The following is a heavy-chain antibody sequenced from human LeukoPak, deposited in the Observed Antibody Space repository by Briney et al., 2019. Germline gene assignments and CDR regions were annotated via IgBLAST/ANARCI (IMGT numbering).Heavy chain of an antibody. V-gene: IGHV4-4*02. CDR3: ARAGGCSTTSCDLDY. Sequence: PSETLSLTCAVSGGSISSNWWSWVRQPPGKELEWIGEIYHSGSTNYNPSLKSRVTISVDKSKNQFSLKLSSVTAADTAVYYCARAGGCSTTSCDLDYWGQGTVVTVSS. CDR1: GGSISSNW. J-gene: IGHJ4*02. CDR2: IYHSGST. D-gene: IGHD2-2*01.